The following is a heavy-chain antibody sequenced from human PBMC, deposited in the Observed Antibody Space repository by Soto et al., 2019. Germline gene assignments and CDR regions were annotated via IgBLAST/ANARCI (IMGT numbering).Heavy chain of an antibody. CDR1: GFTFSSYA. J-gene: IGHJ1*01. CDR2: ISGSGDNT. D-gene: IGHD6-6*01. V-gene: IGHV3-23*01. CDR3: ARGASTIAVRSLPH. Sequence: PGGSLRLSCAASGFTFSSYAMSWVRQAPGKGLEWVSGISGSGDNTDYADSVKGRFTISRDNFKNTLYLQMNSLRADDTAVYYCARGASTIAVRSLPHWGKVNLVTFPS.